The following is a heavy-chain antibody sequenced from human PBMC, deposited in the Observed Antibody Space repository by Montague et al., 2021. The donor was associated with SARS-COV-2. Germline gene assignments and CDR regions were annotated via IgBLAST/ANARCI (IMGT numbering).Heavy chain of an antibody. Sequence: SETLSLTCTFSGNVITRNNYYWGRNRKPPGNGLKSIGSTSSGGRSNYNTPFEGRVTVSVDRSKSQFSLSLTSVSAADTAVYYCARSFCGPTTCYENWFDLWGQGILATVSS. CDR2: TSSGGRS. CDR1: GNVITRNNYY. D-gene: IGHD2-15*01. CDR3: ARSFCGPTTCYENWFDL. V-gene: IGHV4-39*07. J-gene: IGHJ5*02.